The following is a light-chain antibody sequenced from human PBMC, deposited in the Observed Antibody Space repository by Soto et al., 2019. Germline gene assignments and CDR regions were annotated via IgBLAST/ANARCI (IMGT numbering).Light chain of an antibody. Sequence: EIVLTQSPGTLSLSPGETATLSCRASQTVNSDYLAWFQQRPGQAPRLLIFATSRRATDIPDRFSGSGSGTDFTLAIRRLEPEDFAVYYCQQYNMWPLHTFGQGTKLEIK. CDR1: QTVNSDY. CDR2: ATS. CDR3: QQYNMWPLHT. V-gene: IGKV3-20*01. J-gene: IGKJ2*01.